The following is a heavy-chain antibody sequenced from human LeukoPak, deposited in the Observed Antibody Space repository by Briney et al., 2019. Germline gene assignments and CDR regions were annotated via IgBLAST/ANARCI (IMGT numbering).Heavy chain of an antibody. J-gene: IGHJ4*02. Sequence: GGSLRLSCAASGFTFSSYAMSWVRQAPGKGLEWVSAISGSGGSTYYADSVKGRFTISRDNSKNTLYLQMNSLRAEDTAVYYCAKDAHPYSVAAAGVSDYWGQGTLVTVSS. CDR3: AKDAHPYSVAAAGVSDY. D-gene: IGHD6-13*01. CDR1: GFTFSSYA. CDR2: ISGSGGST. V-gene: IGHV3-23*01.